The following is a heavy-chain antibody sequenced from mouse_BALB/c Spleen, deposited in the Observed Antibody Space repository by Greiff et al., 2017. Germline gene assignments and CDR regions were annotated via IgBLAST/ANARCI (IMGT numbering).Heavy chain of an antibody. CDR2: IYPGNVNT. CDR1: GYTFTSYY. V-gene: IGHV1S56*01. CDR3: ARNWDGAMDY. D-gene: IGHD4-1*01. Sequence: VKLMESGPELVKPGASVRISCKASGYTFTSYYIHWVKQRPGQGLEWIGWIYPGNVNTKYNEKFKGKATLTADKSSSTAYMQLSSLTSEDSAVYFCARNWDGAMDYWGQGTSVTVSS. J-gene: IGHJ4*01.